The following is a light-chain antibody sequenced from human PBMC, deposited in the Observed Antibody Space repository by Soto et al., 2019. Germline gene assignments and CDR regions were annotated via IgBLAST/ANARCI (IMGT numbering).Light chain of an antibody. CDR2: AAA. V-gene: IGKV1-12*01. CDR1: EGISSF. J-gene: IGKJ5*01. CDR3: QQANSFALT. Sequence: DIQMTQYPSSMSASVRDRVTITCRASEGISSFLAWYQQKPGKAPKLLIYAAASLQSGVASRFSGSGSGTDFTLSISSRQPEDFATYYCQQANSFALTFGQGTRLEIK.